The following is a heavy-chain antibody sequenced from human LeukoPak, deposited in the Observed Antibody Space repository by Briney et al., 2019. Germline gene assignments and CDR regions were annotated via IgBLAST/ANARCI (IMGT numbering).Heavy chain of an antibody. J-gene: IGHJ4*02. CDR2: IKEDGTRK. Sequence: GGSLRLSCAASGFTFSSHWMTWVRQAPGKGLEWVANIKEDGTRKNYMDSVKGRFTISRDNSKNTLYLQMNSLRAEDTAVYYCARGAGYNYPYYFDYWGQGTLVTVSS. V-gene: IGHV3-7*03. CDR3: ARGAGYNYPYYFDY. CDR1: GFTFSSHW. D-gene: IGHD5-24*01.